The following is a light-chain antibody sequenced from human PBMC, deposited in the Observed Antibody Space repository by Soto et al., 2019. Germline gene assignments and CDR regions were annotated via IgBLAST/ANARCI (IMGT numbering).Light chain of an antibody. J-gene: IGKJ5*01. CDR2: TLS. V-gene: IGKV2-40*01. Sequence: DIVMTQTPLSLPVTPGEPASISCRSSQSLLDSDDGNTYLDWYLQKPGQSPQLLIYTLSYRASGVPERFSGSGSGTDFTLTISSLEPEDSAVYYCQQRNMWPITFGQGTRLEIK. CDR1: QSLLDSDDGNTY. CDR3: QQRNMWPIT.